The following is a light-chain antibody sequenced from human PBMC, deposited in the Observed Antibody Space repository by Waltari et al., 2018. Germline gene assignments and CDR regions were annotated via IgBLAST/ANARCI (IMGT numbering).Light chain of an antibody. Sequence: SYVLTQPPSVSVAPGKTARITCGGNNSGSNSVHWYQLKPGQAPVLVIYYDSDRPSGIPERFSGSNSGNTATLTISRVEAGDEADYYCQVWDNSSDQGVFGGGTKLTVL. CDR1: NSGSNS. CDR3: QVWDNSSDQGV. J-gene: IGLJ3*02. CDR2: YDS. V-gene: IGLV3-21*04.